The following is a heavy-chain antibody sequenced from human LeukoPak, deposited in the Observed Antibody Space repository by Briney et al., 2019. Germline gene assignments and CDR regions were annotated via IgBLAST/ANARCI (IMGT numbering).Heavy chain of an antibody. CDR3: AKDGSFFYYYMDV. V-gene: IGHV3-30*02. Sequence: GGSLRLSCAASGFTFSSYGMHWVRQAPGKGLEWVAFIRYDGSNKYYADSVKGRFTISRDNSKNTLYLQINSLRAEDTAVYYCAKDGSFFYYYMDVWGKGTTVTVSS. J-gene: IGHJ6*03. CDR2: IRYDGSNK. D-gene: IGHD3-3*01. CDR1: GFTFSSYG.